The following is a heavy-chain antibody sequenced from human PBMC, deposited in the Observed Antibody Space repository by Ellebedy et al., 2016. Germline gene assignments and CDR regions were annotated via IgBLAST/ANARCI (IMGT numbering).Heavy chain of an antibody. CDR2: INPNSGVP. J-gene: IGHJ3*01. Sequence: ASVKVSXXASGYTFTGYFIHWVRQAPGQGLEWMGWINPNSGVPYYAQKFQGRVTMTRDTSITTAYMELSRVTSDDTAVYYCAREGKQEVDAFDFWGQGTVVTVSS. D-gene: IGHD1/OR15-1a*01. V-gene: IGHV1-2*02. CDR3: AREGKQEVDAFDF. CDR1: GYTFTGYF.